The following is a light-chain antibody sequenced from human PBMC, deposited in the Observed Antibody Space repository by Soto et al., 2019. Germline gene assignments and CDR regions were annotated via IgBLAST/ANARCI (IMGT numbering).Light chain of an antibody. CDR3: HQYGLPPLT. V-gene: IGKV3-20*01. CDR2: GTS. Sequence: EIVLTQSPGTLSLSPGESATLSCRASESISSTSLAWYQQKPGQAPRLLIYGTSSRATDIPGRFTGSGSGTDFTLTIRRLEPADFAVYYCHQYGLPPLTFGGGTQV. CDR1: ESISSTS. J-gene: IGKJ4*01.